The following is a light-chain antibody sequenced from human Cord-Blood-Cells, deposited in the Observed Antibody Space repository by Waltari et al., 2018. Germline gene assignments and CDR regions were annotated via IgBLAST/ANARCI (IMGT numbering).Light chain of an antibody. CDR3: QQSYSTPRFT. J-gene: IGKJ3*01. Sequence: IQMTQSPSSLSASVGDRVTITCRASQSISSYLNWYQQKPGKAPKRLIYAASSLQSGVPARFSGSGSGTDFTLTISSLQPEDFATYYCQQSYSTPRFTFGPGTKVYIK. V-gene: IGKV1-39*01. CDR1: QSISSY. CDR2: AAS.